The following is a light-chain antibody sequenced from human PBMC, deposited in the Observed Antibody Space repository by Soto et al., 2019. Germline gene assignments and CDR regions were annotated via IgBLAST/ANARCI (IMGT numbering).Light chain of an antibody. J-gene: IGLJ1*01. CDR1: SSDVGFFNY. V-gene: IGLV2-14*03. CDR3: CSYTSSGTYV. CDR2: EVT. Sequence: QSVLTQPASVSGSPGQSITLSCTGTSSDVGFFNYVSWYQQHPGKAPKLMIYEVTNRPSGVSIRFSGSKSGNTASLTISGLQAEDEADYYCCSYTSSGTYVFGTGTKLTVL.